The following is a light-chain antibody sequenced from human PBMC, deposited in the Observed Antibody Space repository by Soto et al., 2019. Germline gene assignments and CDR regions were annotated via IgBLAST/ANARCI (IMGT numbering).Light chain of an antibody. J-gene: IGLJ1*01. Sequence: QSVLTQPASVSGSPGQSITISCTGTSSDVGGSNYVSWYQQHPGKAPKLMIYDVSNRPSGVSNRFSGSKSDNTASLTISGLQAEDEADYYCGSYSSSSTLYVFGTGTKLTVL. CDR2: DVS. CDR3: GSYSSSSTLYV. V-gene: IGLV2-14*03. CDR1: SSDVGGSNY.